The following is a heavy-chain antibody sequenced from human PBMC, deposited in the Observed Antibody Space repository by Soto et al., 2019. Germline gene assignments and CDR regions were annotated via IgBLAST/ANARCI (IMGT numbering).Heavy chain of an antibody. V-gene: IGHV3-23*01. Sequence: GGSLRLSCAASGFTFSSDAMSWVRQAPGKGLEWVSAISGSGGSTYYADSVKGRVTISRDNTKNTLYLQMNSLRAEDTAVYYCATRCFLTGETRGHAFDIWGQGTMVTVSS. CDR1: GFTFSSDA. D-gene: IGHD7-27*01. CDR3: ATRCFLTGETRGHAFDI. J-gene: IGHJ3*02. CDR2: ISGSGGST.